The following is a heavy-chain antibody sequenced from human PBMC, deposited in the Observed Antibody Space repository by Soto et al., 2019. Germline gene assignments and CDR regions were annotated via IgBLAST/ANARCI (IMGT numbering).Heavy chain of an antibody. CDR2: ISGSGGST. Sequence: PGWSLKLCCAACGFTFKSYAMTWARKATGKGLEWVSAISGSGGSTYYADSVKGRFTISRDNSKNTLYLQMNSLRAEDTAVYCCAKDSLVTTAIDYWGQGPLVTVSS. D-gene: IGHD4-17*01. CDR3: AKDSLVTTAIDY. CDR1: GFTFKSYA. J-gene: IGHJ4*02. V-gene: IGHV3-23*01.